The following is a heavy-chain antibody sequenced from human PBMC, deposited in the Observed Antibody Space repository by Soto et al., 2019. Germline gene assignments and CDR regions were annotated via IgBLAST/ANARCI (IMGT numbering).Heavy chain of an antibody. CDR3: ARDPSSLYSSSWYPVDY. CDR2: IWYDGSNK. V-gene: IGHV3-33*01. D-gene: IGHD6-13*01. CDR1: GFTFSSYG. Sequence: GGSLRLSCAASGFTFSSYGMHWVRQAPGKGLEWVAVIWYDGSNKYYADSVKGRFTISRDNSKNTLYLQMNSLRAEDTAVYYCARDPSSLYSSSWYPVDYWGQGTLVTVSS. J-gene: IGHJ4*02.